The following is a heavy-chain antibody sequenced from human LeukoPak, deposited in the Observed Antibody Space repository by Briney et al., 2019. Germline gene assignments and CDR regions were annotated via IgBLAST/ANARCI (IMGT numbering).Heavy chain of an antibody. CDR2: ITSSSTFI. CDR1: GFTFRSYT. J-gene: IGHJ4*02. CDR3: ARGQAAANILYYFDY. Sequence: GGSLRLSCAASGFTFRSYTMRWVRQAPGKGLEWVASITSSSTFIYYADSLKGRFTISRDNAQNSLYLQMNSLRAEDTAVYYCARGQAAANILYYFDYWGQGTLVTVSS. D-gene: IGHD6-13*01. V-gene: IGHV3-21*01.